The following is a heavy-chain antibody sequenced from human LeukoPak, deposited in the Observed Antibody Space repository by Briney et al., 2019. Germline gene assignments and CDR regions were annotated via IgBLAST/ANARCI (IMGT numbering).Heavy chain of an antibody. V-gene: IGHV3-23*01. CDR2: ISGNSGST. CDR3: AKDIGNYYDSSGYLRTMPFDY. J-gene: IGHJ4*02. D-gene: IGHD3-22*01. Sequence: PGGSLGLSCAASGFTFSSYAMNWVRQAPGKGLEWVSAISGNSGSTYYADSVKGRFTISRDNSKNTLYLQMNSLRAEDTAVYYCAKDIGNYYDSSGYLRTMPFDYWGQGTLVTVSS. CDR1: GFTFSSYA.